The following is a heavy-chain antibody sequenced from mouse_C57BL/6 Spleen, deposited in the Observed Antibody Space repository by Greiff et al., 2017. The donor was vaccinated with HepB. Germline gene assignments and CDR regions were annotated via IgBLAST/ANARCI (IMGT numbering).Heavy chain of an antibody. CDR2: INPYNGGT. V-gene: IGHV1-19*01. CDR1: GYTFTDYY. J-gene: IGHJ3*01. Sequence: EVQLQQSGPVLVKPGASVKMSCKASGYTFTDYYMNWVKQSHGKSLEWIGVINPYNGGTSYSQKFKGKATLTVDKSSSTAYMELNSLTSEDSAVYYCARYYYGSSWFAYWGQGTLVTVSA. CDR3: ARYYYGSSWFAY. D-gene: IGHD1-1*01.